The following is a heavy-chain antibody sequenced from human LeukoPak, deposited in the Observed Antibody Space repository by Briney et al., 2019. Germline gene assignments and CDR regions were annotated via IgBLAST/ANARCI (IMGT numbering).Heavy chain of an antibody. D-gene: IGHD6-6*01. Sequence: GGSLRLSCAASGFTVSSNYMSWVRQAPGKGLEWVSVIYSGGSTYYADSVKGRFTISRDNSKNTLYLQMNSLRADDTAVYYCARGTQEYSSSSPDYWGQGTLVTVSS. CDR1: GFTVSSNY. V-gene: IGHV3-53*01. CDR3: ARGTQEYSSSSPDY. J-gene: IGHJ4*02. CDR2: IYSGGST.